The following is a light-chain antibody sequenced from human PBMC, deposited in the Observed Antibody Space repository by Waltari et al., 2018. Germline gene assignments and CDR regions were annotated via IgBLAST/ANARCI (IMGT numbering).Light chain of an antibody. V-gene: IGKV4-1*01. CDR3: QHCYSSPDA. CDR1: RVLSCCNNKNY. J-gene: IGKJ2*01. CDR2: WGS. Sequence: RVLSCCNNKNYLGWYQQKQGQPPELLVDWGSTRELGVPARFSSSGLWTDFTLTISSMQAEDVSVYYCQHCYSSPDASGQGTKLEIK.